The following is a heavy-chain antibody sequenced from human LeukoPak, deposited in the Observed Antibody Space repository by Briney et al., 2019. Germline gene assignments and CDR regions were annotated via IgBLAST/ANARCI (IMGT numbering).Heavy chain of an antibody. CDR3: AKGDYDILTGVSAYYYGTDV. J-gene: IGHJ6*02. CDR2: ISGSGGST. V-gene: IGHV3-23*01. Sequence: GGSLRLSCAASGFTFSSYAMSWVRQAPGKGLEWVSAISGSGGSTYYADSVKGRFTVSRDNSKNTLYLQMNSLRAEDTAVYYCAKGDYDILTGVSAYYYGTDVWGQGTTVTVSS. D-gene: IGHD3-9*01. CDR1: GFTFSSYA.